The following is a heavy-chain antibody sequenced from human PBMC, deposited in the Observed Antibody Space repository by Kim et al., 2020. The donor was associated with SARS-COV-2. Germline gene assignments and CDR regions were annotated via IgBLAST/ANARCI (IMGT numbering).Heavy chain of an antibody. CDR2: ISGSGDST. D-gene: IGHD3-9*01. J-gene: IGHJ4*02. Sequence: GGSLRLSCAASGFTFSSYGMSWVRQAPGKRPEWVSIISGSGDSTDYSDSVKGRFTISRDNSMDTLYLQMNDLRVDDTAVYYCAKYYEILTHFDYWGQGTLFTVSS. CDR1: GFTFSSYG. CDR3: AKYYEILTHFDY. V-gene: IGHV3-23*01.